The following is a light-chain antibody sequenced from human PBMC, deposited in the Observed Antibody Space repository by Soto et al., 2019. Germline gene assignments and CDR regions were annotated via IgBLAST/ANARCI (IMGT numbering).Light chain of an antibody. CDR1: TSDIGGYNY. J-gene: IGLJ2*01. Sequence: QSALTQPASVSGSLGQSITISCTGTTSDIGGYNYVSWYRHPPGKPPQVMIYDVSNRRSGISDRFSGSKSGNTASLTISGLQAEDEGDYYCSSYTSNSTLIFGGGTKLTVL. V-gene: IGLV2-14*03. CDR3: SSYTSNSTLI. CDR2: DVS.